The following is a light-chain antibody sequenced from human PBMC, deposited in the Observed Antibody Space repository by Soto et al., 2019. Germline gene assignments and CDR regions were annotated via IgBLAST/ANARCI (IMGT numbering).Light chain of an antibody. CDR3: QTWGTGIHVV. CDR1: SGHSSYA. V-gene: IGLV4-69*01. Sequence: QSVLTQSPSASASLGASVKLTCTLSSGHSSYAIAWHQQQPEKGPRYLMKLDSDGSHTKGDAIPDRFSGSSSGAERYLTISRLQYEDEADYYCQTWGTGIHVVFGGGTKLTVL. J-gene: IGLJ2*01. CDR2: LDSDGSH.